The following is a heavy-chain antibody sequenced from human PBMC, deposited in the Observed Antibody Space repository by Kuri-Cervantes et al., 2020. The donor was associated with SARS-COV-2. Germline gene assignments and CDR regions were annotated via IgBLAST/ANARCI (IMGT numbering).Heavy chain of an antibody. Sequence: SVQVSCKASGYTFTSYYMHWVRQAPGQGLEWTGTIIPVLGTTTYSQKFQGRVTITADKSTSTAYMELSSLTSEDTAVYYCARVAAAAGPAGEYSFYMDVWGKGTTVTVSS. CDR1: GYTFTSYY. D-gene: IGHD6-13*01. CDR3: ARVAAAAGPAGEYSFYMDV. J-gene: IGHJ6*03. CDR2: IIPVLGTT. V-gene: IGHV1-69*08.